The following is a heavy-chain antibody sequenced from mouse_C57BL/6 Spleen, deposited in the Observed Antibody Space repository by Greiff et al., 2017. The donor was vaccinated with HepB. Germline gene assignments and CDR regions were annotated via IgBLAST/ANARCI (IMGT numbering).Heavy chain of an antibody. Sequence: LVESGAELARPGASVKMSCKASGYTFTSYTMHWVKQRPGQGLEWIGYINPSSGYTKYNQKFKDKATLTADKSSSTAYMQLSSLTSEDSAVYYCAREEDYERGYFDVWGTGTTVTVSS. V-gene: IGHV1-4*01. CDR3: AREEDYERGYFDV. J-gene: IGHJ1*03. CDR2: INPSSGYT. CDR1: GYTFTSYT. D-gene: IGHD1-1*01.